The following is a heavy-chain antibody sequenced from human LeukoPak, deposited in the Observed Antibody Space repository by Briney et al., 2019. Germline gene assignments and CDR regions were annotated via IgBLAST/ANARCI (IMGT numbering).Heavy chain of an antibody. Sequence: SETLSLTCAVYGGSFSGYYWSWIRQPPRKGLEWIGESNHSGSTNYNQSLKSRVTISVDTSKNQFSLKLSSVTAADTAVYYCARGLSVLRFLEWTKVNWFDPWGQGTLVTVSS. CDR2: SNHSGST. CDR3: ARGLSVLRFLEWTKVNWFDP. D-gene: IGHD3-3*01. J-gene: IGHJ5*02. V-gene: IGHV4-34*01. CDR1: GGSFSGYY.